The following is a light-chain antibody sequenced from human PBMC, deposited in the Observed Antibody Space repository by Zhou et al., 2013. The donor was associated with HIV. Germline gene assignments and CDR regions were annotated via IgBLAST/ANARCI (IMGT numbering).Light chain of an antibody. V-gene: IGKV3-15*01. CDR3: QERTNWPCT. CDR2: GAS. J-gene: IGKJ2*02. CDR1: QSVSTN. Sequence: EIVMTQSPATLSVSPGERATLSLSCRASQSVSTNLAWYQQKPGQAPRLLIYGASTRANVIPARFNGSGSGTEFTLTISSLQSEDFAVYYCQERTNWPCTFGQGTKLEIK.